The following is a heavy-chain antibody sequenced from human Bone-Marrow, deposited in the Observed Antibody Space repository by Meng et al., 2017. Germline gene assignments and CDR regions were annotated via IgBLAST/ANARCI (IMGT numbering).Heavy chain of an antibody. CDR1: GFTFDDYT. CDR3: ARDSSYYYYGMDV. CDR2: ISWDGGST. J-gene: IGHJ6*02. V-gene: IGHV3-43*01. Sequence: GGSLRLSCAASGFTFDDYTMHWVRQAPGKGLEWVSLISWDGGSTYYADPVKGRFTISRDNSKNTLYLQMNSLRAEDTAVYYCARDSSYYYYGMDVWGQGTTVTVSS.